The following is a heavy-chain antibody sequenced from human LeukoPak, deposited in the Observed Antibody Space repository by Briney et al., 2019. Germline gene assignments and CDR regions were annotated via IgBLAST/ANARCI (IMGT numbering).Heavy chain of an antibody. D-gene: IGHD3-22*01. CDR2: ISYDGSNK. CDR1: GYTFTSYA. CDR3: ARDEGYYDSSGYYYPFDY. Sequence: SCKASGYTFTSYAMHWVRQAPGKGLEWVAVISYDGSNKYYADSVKGRFTISRDNSKNTLYLQMNSLRAEDTAVYYCARDEGYYDSSGYYYPFDYWGQGTLVTVSS. J-gene: IGHJ4*02. V-gene: IGHV3-30-3*01.